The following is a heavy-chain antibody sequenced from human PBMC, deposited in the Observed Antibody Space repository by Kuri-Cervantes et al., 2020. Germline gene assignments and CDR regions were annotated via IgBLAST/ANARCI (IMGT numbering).Heavy chain of an antibody. V-gene: IGHV4-4*02. J-gene: IGHJ4*02. CDR3: ARVLNEVSSYGYRYYFDY. D-gene: IGHD5-18*01. Sequence: GSLRLSCVVSGGSISSSHWWTWVRQPPGKGLEWIGEINHSGSTNYNPSLKSRVTISVDTSKNQFSLKLSSVTAADTAVYYCARVLNEVSSYGYRYYFDYWGQGTLVTVSS. CDR1: GGSISSSHW. CDR2: INHSGST.